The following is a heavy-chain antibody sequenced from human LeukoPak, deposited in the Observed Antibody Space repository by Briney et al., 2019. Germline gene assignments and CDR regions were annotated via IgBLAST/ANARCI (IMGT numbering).Heavy chain of an antibody. CDR3: AKGGAVVIQGDDAFDI. V-gene: IGHV3-23*01. CDR1: GFVFRSYA. J-gene: IGHJ3*02. Sequence: GGSLRLSCAASGFVFRSYAMSWVRQAPGKGLEWVSGISSSGGSTYHADSVRGRFTISRDNSKNTQYLQMNSLRVEDTAVYYCAKGGAVVIQGDDAFDIWGQGTMVTVSS. CDR2: ISSSGGST. D-gene: IGHD4-23*01.